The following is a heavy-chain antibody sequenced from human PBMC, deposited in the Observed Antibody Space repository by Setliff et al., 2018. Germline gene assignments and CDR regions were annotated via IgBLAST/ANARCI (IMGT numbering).Heavy chain of an antibody. CDR3: ASPFNIYTAYY. D-gene: IGHD2-2*02. CDR2: IRSSGTS. V-gene: IGHV3-21*01. Sequence: GGSLRLSCAASGFTFSSYAMHWVRQAPGKGLDWVSSIRSSGTSFYADSVKGRFTVSRDNAKNSVYLQMNSLRVEDTAIYYCASPFNIYTAYYWGQGTLVTVSS. J-gene: IGHJ4*02. CDR1: GFTFSSYA.